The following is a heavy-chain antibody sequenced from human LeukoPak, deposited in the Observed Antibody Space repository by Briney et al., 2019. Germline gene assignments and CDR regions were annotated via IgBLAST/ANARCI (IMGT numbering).Heavy chain of an antibody. J-gene: IGHJ4*02. CDR1: GGSISSSSYY. V-gene: IGHV4-39*07. CDR3: ARTINEVVVID. D-gene: IGHD3-22*01. Sequence: SETLSLTCTVSGGSISSSSYYWGWIRQPPGKGLEWIGSIYYSGSTYYLKSRVTISVDTSKNQFSLKLSSVTAADTAVYYCARTINEVVVIDWGQGTLVTVSS. CDR2: IYYSGST.